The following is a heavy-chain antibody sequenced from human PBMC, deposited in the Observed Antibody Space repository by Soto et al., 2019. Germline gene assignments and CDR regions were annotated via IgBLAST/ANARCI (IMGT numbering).Heavy chain of an antibody. J-gene: IGHJ3*02. CDR3: AKGLWFGELPFDAFDI. Sequence: SGGSLRLSCAASGFTFSSYGMHWVRQAPGKGLEWVAVISYDGSNKYYADSVKGRFTISRDNSKNTLYLQMNSLRAEDTAVYYCAKGLWFGELPFDAFDIWGQGTMVTVSS. V-gene: IGHV3-30*18. CDR2: ISYDGSNK. D-gene: IGHD3-10*01. CDR1: GFTFSSYG.